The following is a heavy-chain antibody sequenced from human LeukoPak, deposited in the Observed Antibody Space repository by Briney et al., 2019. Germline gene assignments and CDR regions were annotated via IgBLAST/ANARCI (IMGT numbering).Heavy chain of an antibody. CDR1: GYTFNSYA. D-gene: IGHD6-19*01. CDR2: INAGNGNT. V-gene: IGHV1-3*01. J-gene: IGHJ4*02. CDR3: ARDMSSGWSFDY. Sequence: GASVKVSCKASGYTFNSYAMHWVRQAPGQRLEWMGWINAGNGNTKYSQKFQGRVTITRDTSASTAYMELSSLRSEDTAVYYCARDMSSGWSFDYWGQGTLVTVSS.